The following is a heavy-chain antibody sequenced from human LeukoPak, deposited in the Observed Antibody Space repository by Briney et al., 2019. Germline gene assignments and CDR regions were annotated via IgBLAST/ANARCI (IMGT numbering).Heavy chain of an antibody. V-gene: IGHV4-31*03. D-gene: IGHD6-25*01. J-gene: IGHJ4*02. CDR1: GGSISSGGYY. CDR2: IYYSGST. CDR3: AKGGKYQRINRGGLDY. Sequence: SQTLSLTCTVSGGSISSGGYYWSWIRQHPGKGLEWIGYIYYSGSTYYNPSLKSRVTISVDTSKNQFSLKLTSVTGADTAVYYCAKGGKYQRINRGGLDYWGQGPLVPVSP.